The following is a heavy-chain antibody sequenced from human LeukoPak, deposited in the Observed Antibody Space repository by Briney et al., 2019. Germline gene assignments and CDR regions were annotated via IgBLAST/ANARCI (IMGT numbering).Heavy chain of an antibody. CDR2: INPNSGGT. V-gene: IGHV1-2*06. Sequence: ASAKVSCKASGYTFTGYYMHWVRQAPGQGLEWMGRINPNSGGTNYAQKFQGRVTMTRDTSISTAYMELSRLRSDDTAVYYCATEGRVLRYFDWLFSHWGQGTLVTVSS. CDR3: ATEGRVLRYFDWLFSH. J-gene: IGHJ4*02. D-gene: IGHD3-9*01. CDR1: GYTFTGYY.